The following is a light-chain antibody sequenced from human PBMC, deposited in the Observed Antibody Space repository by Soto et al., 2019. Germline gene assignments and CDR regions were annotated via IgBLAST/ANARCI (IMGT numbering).Light chain of an antibody. CDR1: QSVSSSY. Sequence: EIVLTQSPGTLSLSPGERATRSCRASQSVSSSYLAWYQQKPGQAPRLLIYDASSRATGIPDRFSGSGSGTDFTLTISRLEPEDFAVYYCQQYGSSPHTFGQGTKLEIK. CDR2: DAS. V-gene: IGKV3-20*01. J-gene: IGKJ2*01. CDR3: QQYGSSPHT.